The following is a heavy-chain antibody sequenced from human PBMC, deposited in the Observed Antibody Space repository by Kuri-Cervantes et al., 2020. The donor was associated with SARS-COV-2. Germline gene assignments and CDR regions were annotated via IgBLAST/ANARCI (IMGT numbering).Heavy chain of an antibody. V-gene: IGHV3-30*03. D-gene: IGHD3-22*01. CDR2: ISYDGSNK. Sequence: LSLTCAASGFTFSSYGMHWVRQAPGKGLEWVAVISYDGSNKYYADSVKGRFTISRDNSKNTLYLQMNSLRAEDTAVYYCARARGGYYDSSDYWGQGTLVTVSS. J-gene: IGHJ4*02. CDR3: ARARGGYYDSSDY. CDR1: GFTFSSYG.